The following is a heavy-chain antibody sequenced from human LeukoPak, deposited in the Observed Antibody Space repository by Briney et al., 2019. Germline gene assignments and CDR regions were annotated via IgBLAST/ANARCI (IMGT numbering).Heavy chain of an antibody. J-gene: IGHJ4*02. Sequence: PGRSLRLSCAASGFTFSTYNIHWVRQAPGKGLEWVSYISSSSSTIYYADSVKGRFTISRDNAKNSLYLQMNSLRAEDTAVYYCARGVPTFDYWGQGTLVTVSS. CDR3: ARGVPTFDY. V-gene: IGHV3-48*01. CDR1: GFTFSTYN. CDR2: ISSSSSTI. D-gene: IGHD2-2*01.